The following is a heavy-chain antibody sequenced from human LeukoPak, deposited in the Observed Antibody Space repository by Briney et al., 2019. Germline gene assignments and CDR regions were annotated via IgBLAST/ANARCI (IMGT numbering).Heavy chain of an antibody. CDR2: ISYDGSNK. CDR1: GFTFSSYA. Sequence: GGSLRLSCAASGFTFSSYAMHWVRQAPGKGLEWVAVISYDGSNKYYADSVKGRFTISRDNSKNTLYLQMNSLRAEDTAVYYCARDRMDGPGGYYGMDVWGQGTTVTVSS. J-gene: IGHJ6*02. CDR3: ARDRMDGPGGYYGMDV. D-gene: IGHD2-2*03. V-gene: IGHV3-30-3*01.